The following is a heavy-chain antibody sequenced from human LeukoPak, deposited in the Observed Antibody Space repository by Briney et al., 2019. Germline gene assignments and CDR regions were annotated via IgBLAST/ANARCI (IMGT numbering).Heavy chain of an antibody. CDR1: GGSFSGYY. D-gene: IGHD3-10*01. CDR2: INHSGST. V-gene: IGHV4-34*01. CDR3: ASRSGAGSRPFDY. J-gene: IGHJ4*02. Sequence: SETLSLTCAVYGGSFSGYYWSWIRQPPGKGLEWIGEINHSGSTNYNPSLKSRVTISVDTSKNQFSLKLSSVTAADTAVYYCASRSGAGSRPFDYWGQGTLVTISS.